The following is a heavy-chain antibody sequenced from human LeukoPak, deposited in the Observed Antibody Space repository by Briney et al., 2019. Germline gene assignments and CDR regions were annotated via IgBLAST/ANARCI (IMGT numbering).Heavy chain of an antibody. CDR2: IYHTEST. CDR1: GYSISSGYY. D-gene: IGHD6-19*01. CDR3: ARGPQMGSSGWYDY. V-gene: IGHV4-38-2*02. J-gene: IGHJ4*02. Sequence: PSETLSLTCSVSGYSISSGYYWGWIRQPPGKGLEWIGSIYHTESTYYNPSLKSRVTISVDTSKNQFSLKLSSVTAADTAMYYCARGPQMGSSGWYDYWGQGPLVTVSS.